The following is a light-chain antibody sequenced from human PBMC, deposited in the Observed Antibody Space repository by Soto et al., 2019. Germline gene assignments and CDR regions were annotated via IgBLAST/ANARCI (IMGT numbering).Light chain of an antibody. CDR2: KVS. V-gene: IGKV2-30*02. J-gene: IGKJ1*01. CDR1: QSLDHSYGDTF. CDR3: LAGAGWPHT. Sequence: DVVLTQSPPSLTVTLGQPASISCRSSQSLDHSYGDTFLNWFHQGPGQSPKRLIYKVSIRDSGGTHRCSGGGSGTDFARRISRVEDEDVGVYYCLAGAGWPHTFGHGTKVEI.